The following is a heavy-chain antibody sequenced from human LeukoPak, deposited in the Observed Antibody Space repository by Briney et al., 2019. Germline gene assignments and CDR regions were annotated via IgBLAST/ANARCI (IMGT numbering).Heavy chain of an antibody. Sequence: GGSLRLSCAASGLTFSSYGMHWVRQAPGKGLEWVAFIRYDGSNKYYADSVKGRFTISRDNSKNTLYLQMNSLRAEDTAVYYCAKARKLVPAASGKYYFDYWGQGTLVTVST. CDR3: AKARKLVPAASGKYYFDY. CDR2: IRYDGSNK. D-gene: IGHD2-2*01. V-gene: IGHV3-30*02. J-gene: IGHJ4*02. CDR1: GLTFSSYG.